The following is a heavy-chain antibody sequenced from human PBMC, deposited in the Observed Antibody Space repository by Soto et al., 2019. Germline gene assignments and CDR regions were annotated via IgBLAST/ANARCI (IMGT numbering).Heavy chain of an antibody. J-gene: IGHJ6*02. CDR3: ARVLYYGSGSYSPYGMAV. CDR2: VSPPFRTS. V-gene: IGHV1-69*01. D-gene: IGHD3-10*01. CDR1: GVSFNNNG. Sequence: QVQLVQSGAEVKKPGSSVKVSCKTSGVSFNNNGIGWVRQAPGHGLEWMGGVSPPFRTSNYARKFQGRISITADASTGTVNMELSSLTSADTAQYYCARVLYYGSGSYSPYGMAVWGQGTTVTVSS.